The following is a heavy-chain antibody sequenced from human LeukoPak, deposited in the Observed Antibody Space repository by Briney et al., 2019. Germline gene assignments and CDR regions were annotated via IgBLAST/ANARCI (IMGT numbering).Heavy chain of an antibody. Sequence: RGSLRLSCAASGFTFRGYWMHWVRQPPGKGLMWCSRITTDGTTTNYADTVKGRFTISRDNAMNTLYLQMNSLRAEDTAVYYCARDLHDSSSPSETWGQGTLVTVSS. CDR3: ARDLHDSSSPSET. CDR2: ITTDGTTT. CDR1: GFTFRGYW. V-gene: IGHV3-74*01. D-gene: IGHD3-22*01. J-gene: IGHJ5*02.